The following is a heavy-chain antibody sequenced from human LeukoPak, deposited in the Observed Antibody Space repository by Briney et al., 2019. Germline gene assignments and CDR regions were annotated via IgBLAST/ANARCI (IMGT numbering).Heavy chain of an antibody. CDR3: ARDGVRYGTGTGTDY. Sequence: PGGSLRLSCAASGFTFSSYAMSWVRQAPGKGLEWVSAISGSGGSTYYADSVKGRFTISRDNSKNTVSLQMNSLRDEDTAVYYCARDGVRYGTGTGTDYWGRGTLVTVSS. CDR1: GFTFSSYA. CDR2: ISGSGGST. V-gene: IGHV3-23*01. J-gene: IGHJ4*02. D-gene: IGHD3-16*02.